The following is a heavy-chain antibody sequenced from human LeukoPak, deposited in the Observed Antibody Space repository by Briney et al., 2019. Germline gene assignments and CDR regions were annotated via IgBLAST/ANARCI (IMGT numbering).Heavy chain of an antibody. CDR2: IKQDGSEK. Sequence: GGSLRLSCAASGFTFSSYWMSWVRQAPGKGLEWVANIKQDGSEKYYVDSVMGRFTISRDNAKKSLYLQMNSLIAEDMAVYYCARRPLFYYYDSSGYYPDAFDIWGQGTMVTVSS. CDR3: ARRPLFYYYDSSGYYPDAFDI. CDR1: GFTFSSYW. D-gene: IGHD3-22*01. J-gene: IGHJ3*02. V-gene: IGHV3-7*01.